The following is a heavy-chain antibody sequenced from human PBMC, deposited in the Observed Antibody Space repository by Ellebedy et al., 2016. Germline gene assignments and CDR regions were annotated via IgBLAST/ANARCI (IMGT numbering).Heavy chain of an antibody. D-gene: IGHD3-22*01. CDR2: IYPGDSDT. CDR3: ARRNYYDSAIDY. Sequence: GGSLRLSXTVSGYTFTSYWIGWVRQMPGKGLEWMGIIYPGDSDTTYSPSFHGQVTISADKSISTAYLQWSSLKASDTAMYYCARRNYYDSAIDYWGQGTLVTVSS. V-gene: IGHV5-51*01. J-gene: IGHJ4*02. CDR1: GYTFTSYW.